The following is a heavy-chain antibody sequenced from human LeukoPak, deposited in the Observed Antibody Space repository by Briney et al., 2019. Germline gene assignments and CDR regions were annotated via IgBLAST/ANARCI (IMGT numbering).Heavy chain of an antibody. CDR1: GDSISSGGSS. J-gene: IGHJ5*02. D-gene: IGHD5-12*01. CDR2: IYHSGST. Sequence: SETLSLTCAVSGDSISSGGSSWNWIRQSAGKGLEWIGYIYHSGSTYYNPSLRSRLTISVDRSKSQFSLKLNSVTAADTAIYYCARGGYSGYDFWFDPWGQGTLVTVSS. V-gene: IGHV4-30-2*06. CDR3: ARGGYSGYDFWFDP.